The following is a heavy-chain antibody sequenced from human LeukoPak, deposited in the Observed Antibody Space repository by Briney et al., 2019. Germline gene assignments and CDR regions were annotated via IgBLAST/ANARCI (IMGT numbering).Heavy chain of an antibody. J-gene: IGHJ4*02. CDR3: ARDDGRGSGSYY. D-gene: IGHD3-10*01. Sequence: GASVKVSCKASGYTFTSYATHWVRQAPGQRLEWMGWINAGNGNTKYSQKFQGRVTITRDTSASTAYMELSSLRSEDTAVYYCARDDGRGSGSYYWGQGTLVTVSS. V-gene: IGHV1-3*01. CDR1: GYTFTSYA. CDR2: INAGNGNT.